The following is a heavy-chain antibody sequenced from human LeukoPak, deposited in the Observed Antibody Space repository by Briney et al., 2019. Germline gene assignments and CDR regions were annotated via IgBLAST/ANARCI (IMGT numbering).Heavy chain of an antibody. D-gene: IGHD5-18*01. J-gene: IGHJ4*02. CDR2: IYYSGST. CDR3: ARGQKYRNGYTVTELGSGYFDY. Sequence: SETLSLTCTVSGGSISSYYWSWIRQPPGKGLEWIGYIYYSGSTNYNPSLKSRVTISVDTSKNQFSLTLSSVTAADTAAYYCARGQKYRNGYTVTELGSGYFDYWGQGTLVTVSS. V-gene: IGHV4-59*01. CDR1: GGSISSYY.